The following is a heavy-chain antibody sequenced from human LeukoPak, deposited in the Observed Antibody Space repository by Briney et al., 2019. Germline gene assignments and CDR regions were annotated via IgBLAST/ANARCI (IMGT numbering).Heavy chain of an antibody. CDR1: GFTFSRYA. CDR3: AKKGDSGWVFDY. J-gene: IGHJ4*02. Sequence: GGSLRLSCAASGFTFSRYAMSWVRQAPGKGLEWVSGISGSGGSTHYADSVKGQFTISRDNSKNTLWLQMNSLRAEDTALYYCAKKGDSGWVFDYWGQGTLVTVSS. V-gene: IGHV3-23*01. D-gene: IGHD6-19*01. CDR2: ISGSGGST.